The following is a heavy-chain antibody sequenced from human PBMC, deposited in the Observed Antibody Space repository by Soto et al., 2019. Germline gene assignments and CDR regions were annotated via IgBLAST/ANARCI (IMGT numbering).Heavy chain of an antibody. CDR3: AREPSCSGGSCYSRAVAAEYYFDY. CDR2: IIPIFGTA. J-gene: IGHJ4*02. Sequence: SVEVSCTASGGTFSIYAIIWVRQAPGQGLEWMGGIIPIFGTANYAQKFQGRVTITADESTSTAYMELSSLRSEDTAVYYCAREPSCSGGSCYSRAVAAEYYFDYWGQGTLVTVSS. CDR1: GGTFSIYA. D-gene: IGHD2-15*01. V-gene: IGHV1-69*01.